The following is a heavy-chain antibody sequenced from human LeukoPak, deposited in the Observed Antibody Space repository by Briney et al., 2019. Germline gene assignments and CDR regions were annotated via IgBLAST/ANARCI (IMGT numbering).Heavy chain of an antibody. Sequence: SETLSLTCTVSGGSISGNYYYWGWIRQPPGKGLEWIGSIYYSGSTYYNPSLKSRVTISVDTSKNQFSLKLSSVTATDTAVYYCARVPRQWLAPDFDFWGQGTLVTVSS. J-gene: IGHJ4*02. CDR2: IYYSGST. CDR3: ARVPRQWLAPDFDF. CDR1: GGSISGNYYY. V-gene: IGHV4-39*01. D-gene: IGHD6-19*01.